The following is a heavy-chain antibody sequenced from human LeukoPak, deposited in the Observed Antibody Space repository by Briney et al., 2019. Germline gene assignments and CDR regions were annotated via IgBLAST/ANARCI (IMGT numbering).Heavy chain of an antibody. V-gene: IGHV1-69*13. D-gene: IGHD4-23*01. Sequence: EASVKVSCKASGGTFSSYAISWVRQAPGHGLEWMGWITPIFGTANYAQKFQGRVTNTADESTSTAYMELSSLRSEDTAVYYCARGGGTTVVTLDFDYWGQGTLVTVSS. J-gene: IGHJ4*02. CDR2: ITPIFGTA. CDR1: GGTFSSYA. CDR3: ARGGGTTVVTLDFDY.